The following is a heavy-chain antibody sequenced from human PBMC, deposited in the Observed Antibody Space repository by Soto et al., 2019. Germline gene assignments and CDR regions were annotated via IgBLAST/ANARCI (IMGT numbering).Heavy chain of an antibody. J-gene: IGHJ5*02. V-gene: IGHV4-30-2*01. CDR1: GGSISSGGYS. Sequence: SETLSLTCAVSGGSISSGGYSWSWIRQPPGKGLEWIGYMYHSGSTYYNPSLKSRVTISIDRSKNQFSLKLSSVTAADTAVYYCARGPDRWGQGTLVTVSS. CDR3: ARGPDR. CDR2: MYHSGST.